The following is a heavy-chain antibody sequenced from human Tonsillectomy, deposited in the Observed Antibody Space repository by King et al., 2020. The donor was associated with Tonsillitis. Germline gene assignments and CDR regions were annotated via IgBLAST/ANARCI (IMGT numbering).Heavy chain of an antibody. Sequence: VQLQESGPGLVKPSQTLSLTCIVSGGSLSTDTYYWSWIRQPAGKGLEWIGRIYASGATNYNPSLKSRVTVSLDMSKNQFSLELTSVTAADTAVYYCSGDEGLGFWLRTPCGTDGWGKGTTVTVSP. CDR1: GGSLSTDTYY. CDR2: IYASGAT. CDR3: SGDEGLGFWLRTPCGTDG. D-gene: IGHD2-15*01. J-gene: IGHJ6*04. V-gene: IGHV4-61*02.